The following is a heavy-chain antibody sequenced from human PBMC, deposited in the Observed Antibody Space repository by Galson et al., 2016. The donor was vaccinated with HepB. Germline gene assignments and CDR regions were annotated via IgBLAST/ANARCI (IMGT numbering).Heavy chain of an antibody. CDR2: IGTAAGDT. D-gene: IGHD3-10*01. CDR3: ARGKSLWTTPWNYGLDV. CDR1: GFTFITYD. J-gene: IGHJ6*04. V-gene: IGHV3-13*01. Sequence: SLRLSCAASGFTFITYDIHWVRQPPGKGLEWVSAIGTAAGDTHYAASVEGRFTVSRENAKNSLFLQMHSLRAEYTAVYYCARGKSLWTTPWNYGLDVWGKGTTVTVSS.